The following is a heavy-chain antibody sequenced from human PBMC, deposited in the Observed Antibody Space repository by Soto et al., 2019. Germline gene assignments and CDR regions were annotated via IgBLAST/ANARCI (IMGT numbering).Heavy chain of an antibody. CDR3: ARGQSSLLLDC. Sequence: SETMSLTCAVYGGSFSGYYWSWIRQPPGKGLEWIGEINHSGSTNYNPSLKSRVTISVDTSKNQFSLKLSSVTAADTAVYYCARGQSSLLLDCWGQGVLVTVSS. CDR1: GGSFSGYY. D-gene: IGHD2-8*02. J-gene: IGHJ4*02. CDR2: INHSGST. V-gene: IGHV4-34*01.